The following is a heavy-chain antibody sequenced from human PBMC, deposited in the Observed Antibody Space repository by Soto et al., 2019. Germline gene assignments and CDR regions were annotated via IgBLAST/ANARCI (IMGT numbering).Heavy chain of an antibody. CDR1: GYTFTAYD. Sequence: QVQLVQSGAEVKKPGASVKVSCKASGYTFTAYDLHWVRQAPGQGLEWMGWINPNSGATDYAQKFQGRVTMTRDTSITTAYMELSRLTSDDTAVFYCARSSGRFSDFDYWGQRTLLTVSS. J-gene: IGHJ4*02. D-gene: IGHD1-26*01. CDR3: ARSSGRFSDFDY. CDR2: INPNSGAT. V-gene: IGHV1-2*02.